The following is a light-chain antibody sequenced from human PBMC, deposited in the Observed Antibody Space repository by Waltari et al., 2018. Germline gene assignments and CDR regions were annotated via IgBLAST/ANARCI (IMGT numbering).Light chain of an antibody. CDR2: EVS. J-gene: IGLJ2*01. CDR1: SREAGSYNL. CDR3: CSYARSSTVV. V-gene: IGLV2-23*02. Sequence: QSALTQPASVSGSPGKSLTISCTGTSREAGSYNLISWYQQNPGKAPKLMLYEVSKRPSAVSHRFAGSNSGNSAPGTISVLQAEDDADYYVCSYARSSTVVCGGGTKLTVL.